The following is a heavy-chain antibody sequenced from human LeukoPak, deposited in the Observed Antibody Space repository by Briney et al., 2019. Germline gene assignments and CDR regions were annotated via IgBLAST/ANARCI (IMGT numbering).Heavy chain of an antibody. CDR3: ARSALPTDSSSWYWVSYYYYYGMDV. V-gene: IGHV3-30-3*01. D-gene: IGHD6-13*01. CDR2: ISYDGSNK. J-gene: IGHJ6*02. Sequence: GRSLRLSCAASGFTFSSYAMHWVRQAPGKGLEWVAVISYDGSNKYYADSVKGRFTISRDNSKNTLYLQMNSLRAEDTAVYYCARSALPTDSSSWYWVSYYYYYGMDVWGQGTTVTVSS. CDR1: GFTFSSYA.